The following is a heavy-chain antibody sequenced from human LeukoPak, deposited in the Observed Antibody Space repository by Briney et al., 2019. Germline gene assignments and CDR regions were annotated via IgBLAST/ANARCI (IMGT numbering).Heavy chain of an antibody. D-gene: IGHD6-6*01. J-gene: IGHJ4*02. Sequence: GGSLRLSCTASGFTFSGYWMTWVRQAPGKGPEWVANIKQDGSQRYYVDSVRGRFTISRDNAKNSLFLQMNGLRAEDTAVYYCARRGGSSSRRSPIDYWGQGTLVTVSS. CDR3: ARRGGSSSRRSPIDY. V-gene: IGHV3-7*01. CDR1: GFTFSGYW. CDR2: IKQDGSQR.